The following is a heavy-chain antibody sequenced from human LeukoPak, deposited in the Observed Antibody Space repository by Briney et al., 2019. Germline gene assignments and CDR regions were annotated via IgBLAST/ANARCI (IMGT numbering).Heavy chain of an antibody. V-gene: IGHV3-23*01. CDR3: AKGFSKRVATPPQFDP. D-gene: IGHD3-3*01. CDR2: ISGSGGNT. CDR1: GVTFSNDA. Sequence: QSGGSLRLSCVASGVTFSNDAMSWVCHGPGKGMELASAISGSGGNTYYVDSVNGRFTISRDNSKNTLYLQMNSLRAEDTAVYYCAKGFSKRVATPPQFDPWGQGTLATVSS. J-gene: IGHJ5*02.